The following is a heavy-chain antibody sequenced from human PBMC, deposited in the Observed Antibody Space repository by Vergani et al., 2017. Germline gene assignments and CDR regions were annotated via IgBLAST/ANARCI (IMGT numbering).Heavy chain of an antibody. V-gene: IGHV3-21*04. Sequence: EVQLVESGGGLVKPGGSLRLSCAASGFTFSSYSMNWVRQAPGKGLEWVSSISSSSSYTNYADSVKGRFTISRDNAKNSLYLQMNSLRAEDTAVYYCARDLSVAEDYWGQGTLVTVSS. CDR1: GFTFSSYS. CDR2: ISSSSSYT. CDR3: ARDLSVAEDY. J-gene: IGHJ4*02. D-gene: IGHD6-19*01.